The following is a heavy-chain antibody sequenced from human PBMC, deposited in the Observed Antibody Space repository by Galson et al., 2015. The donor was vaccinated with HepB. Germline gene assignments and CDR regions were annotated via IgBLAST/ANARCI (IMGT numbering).Heavy chain of an antibody. CDR2: ISYDGSKK. CDR3: AKDLLLYQPPPYFGMDV. Sequence: SLRLSCAASGFTFNSYGMHWVRQTPGKGLEWVSIISYDGSKKNYADSVKGRFTISRDKSKNTLYLQMDSLRAEDTAIYYCAKDLLLYQPPPYFGMDVWGQGTTVTVSS. CDR1: GFTFNSYG. V-gene: IGHV3-30*18. J-gene: IGHJ6*02. D-gene: IGHD2-2*01.